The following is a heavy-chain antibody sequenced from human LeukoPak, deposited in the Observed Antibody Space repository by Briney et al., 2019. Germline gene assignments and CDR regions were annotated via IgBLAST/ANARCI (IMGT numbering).Heavy chain of an antibody. CDR1: GFTFSSYA. Sequence: PGGSLRLSCAASGFTFSSYAMSWVRQAPGKGLEWVSAISGSGGSTYYADSVKGRFTISRDNSKNTLYLQMNSLRAEDTAVYYCAKERMKNWNHGYYFDYWGQGTLVTVSS. J-gene: IGHJ4*02. D-gene: IGHD1-14*01. V-gene: IGHV3-23*01. CDR2: ISGSGGST. CDR3: AKERMKNWNHGYYFDY.